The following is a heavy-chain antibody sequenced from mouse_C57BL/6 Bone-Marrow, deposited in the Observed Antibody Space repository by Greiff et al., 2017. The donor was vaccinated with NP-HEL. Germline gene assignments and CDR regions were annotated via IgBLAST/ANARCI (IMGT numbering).Heavy chain of an antibody. CDR2: ISSGGSYT. V-gene: IGHV5-6*01. Sequence: EVQLQQSGGDLVKPGGSLKLSCAASGFTFSSYGMSWVRQTPDKRLEWVATISSGGSYTYYPDSVKGRFTISRDNAKNTLYLQMSSLKSEDPTMYYCARRPFAYWGQGTLVTVSA. CDR1: GFTFSSYG. J-gene: IGHJ3*01. CDR3: ARRPFAY.